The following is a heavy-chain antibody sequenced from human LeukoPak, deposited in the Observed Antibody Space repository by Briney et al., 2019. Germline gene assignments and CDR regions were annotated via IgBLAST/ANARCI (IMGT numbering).Heavy chain of an antibody. Sequence: GRSLRLSCAASGFSFSNYWMHWVRQAPGPGLVWVSHINSEQTNKRYADFVKCRFTISRDNAKNTLDLQMNSLRVEDTAIYYCVRREPITLDYWGQGTLVTVSS. D-gene: IGHD1-20*01. CDR2: INSEQTNK. V-gene: IGHV3-74*01. J-gene: IGHJ4*02. CDR3: VRREPITLDY. CDR1: GFSFSNYW.